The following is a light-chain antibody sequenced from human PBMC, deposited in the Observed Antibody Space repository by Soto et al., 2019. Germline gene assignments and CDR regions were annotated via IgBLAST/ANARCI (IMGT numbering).Light chain of an antibody. V-gene: IGKV4-1*01. CDR2: WAS. CDR1: QSVSNY. Sequence: DIVMTQSPDSLAVSLGERATINCKSSQSVSNYLTWYQQKPGQPPKLLIYWASTRESGVPDRFSGSGSGTDFTLTISSLQAEDVAVYYCQQVYSSPFAFVPGTKVDLK. CDR3: QQVYSSPFA. J-gene: IGKJ3*01.